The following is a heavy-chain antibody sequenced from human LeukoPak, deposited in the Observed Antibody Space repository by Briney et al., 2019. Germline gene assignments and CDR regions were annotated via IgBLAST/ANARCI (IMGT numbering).Heavy chain of an antibody. D-gene: IGHD2-2*01. CDR3: ARDDCSSISCYHNWFDP. CDR2: IKEDGSEK. J-gene: IGHJ5*02. V-gene: IGHV3-7*01. Sequence: GGSLRLSCAASGFTFSSYWMSWVRQAPGKGLEWVANIKEDGSEKYYVDSVKGRFTISRDNAKTSLYLQMNSLRAEDTAVYYCARDDCSSISCYHNWFDPWGKGTLVTVS. CDR1: GFTFSSYW.